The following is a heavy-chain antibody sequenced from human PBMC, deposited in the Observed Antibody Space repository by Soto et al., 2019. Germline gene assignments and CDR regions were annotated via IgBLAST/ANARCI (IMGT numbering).Heavy chain of an antibody. J-gene: IGHJ4*02. CDR2: IRSKANSYAT. V-gene: IGHV3-73*01. CDR3: TRQGTDYDILTGSDY. D-gene: IGHD3-9*01. Sequence: GGSLRLSCAASGFTFSGSAMHWVRQASGKGLEWVGRIRSKANSYATAYAASVNGRFTISRDESKNTAYLQMNSLKTEDTAVYYCTRQGTDYDILTGSDYWGQGTLVTVSS. CDR1: GFTFSGSA.